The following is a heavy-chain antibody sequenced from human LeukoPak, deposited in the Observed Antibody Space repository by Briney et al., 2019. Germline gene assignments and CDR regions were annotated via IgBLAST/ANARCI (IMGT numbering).Heavy chain of an antibody. Sequence: GGSLRLSCAASGFTFSSYAMSWVRQAPGKGLEWVSAISGSGGSTYYADSVKGRFTISRDNSKDTLYLQMNSLRAEDTAVYYCAKSDVPAAIGDWFDPWGQGTLVTVSS. CDR1: GFTFSSYA. V-gene: IGHV3-23*01. J-gene: IGHJ5*02. CDR3: AKSDVPAAIGDWFDP. CDR2: ISGSGGST. D-gene: IGHD2-2*01.